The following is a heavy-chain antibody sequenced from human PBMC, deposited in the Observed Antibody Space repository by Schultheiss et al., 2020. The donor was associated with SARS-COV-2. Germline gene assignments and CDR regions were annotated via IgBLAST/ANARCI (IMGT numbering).Heavy chain of an antibody. CDR1: GGSISSGGYY. CDR2: ICYSGSS. D-gene: IGHD6-19*01. Sequence: SETLSLTCTVSGGSISSGGYYWSWIRQHPGKGLEGIGYICYSGSSNYNPSLKSRVTISVDTSKNQFSLKLSSVTAADTAVYYCARQGYEAVAGLDYWGQGTLVTVSS. CDR3: ARQGYEAVAGLDY. J-gene: IGHJ4*02. V-gene: IGHV4-39*01.